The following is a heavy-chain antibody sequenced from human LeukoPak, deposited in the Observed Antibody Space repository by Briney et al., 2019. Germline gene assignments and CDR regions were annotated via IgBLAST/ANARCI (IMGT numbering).Heavy chain of an antibody. CDR3: ARGFREPGLSVDY. J-gene: IGHJ4*02. CDR1: GYTFTSYG. Sequence: GASVKVSCKASGYTFTSYGISWVRQATGQGLEWMGWMNPNSGNTGYAQKFQGRVTMTRNTSISTAYMELSSLRSEDTAVYYCARGFREPGLSVDYWGQGTLVTVSS. D-gene: IGHD1-26*01. CDR2: MNPNSGNT. V-gene: IGHV1-8*02.